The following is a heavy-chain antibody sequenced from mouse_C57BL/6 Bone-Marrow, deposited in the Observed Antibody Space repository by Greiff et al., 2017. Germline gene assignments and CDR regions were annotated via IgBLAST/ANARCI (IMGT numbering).Heavy chain of an antibody. CDR1: GYTFTDYY. J-gene: IGHJ2*01. CDR2: IHPYNGGT. CDR3: EREYYYFDY. D-gene: IGHD5-1*01. V-gene: IGHV1-19*01. Sequence: EVQLQQSGPVLVKPGASVKMSCKASGYTFTDYYMNWVKQSHGKSLEWIGVIHPYNGGTSYNQKFKGKATLTVDKTSSTAYMELNSLTYEDSAVDDCEREYYYFDYWGQGTTLTVSS.